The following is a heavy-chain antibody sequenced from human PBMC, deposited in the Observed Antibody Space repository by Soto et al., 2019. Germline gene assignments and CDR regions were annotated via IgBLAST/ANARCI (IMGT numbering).Heavy chain of an antibody. D-gene: IGHD3-22*01. Sequence: GGSLRLSCAASGFSVSNKYMSRVRQAPGKGLEWVSVFYTDGRTFYADSVKGRFTISRDISENMVYLQMNSLRAEDTAVYYCARDEGGDDRWPNLFDYWGKGTLVTVSS. V-gene: IGHV3-53*01. CDR1: GFSVSNKY. J-gene: IGHJ4*02. CDR2: FYTDGRT. CDR3: ARDEGGDDRWPNLFDY.